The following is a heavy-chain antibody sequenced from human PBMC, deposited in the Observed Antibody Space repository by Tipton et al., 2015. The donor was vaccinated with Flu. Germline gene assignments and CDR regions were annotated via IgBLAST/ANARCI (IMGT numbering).Heavy chain of an antibody. CDR3: ARGGLDHAFDI. D-gene: IGHD3-16*01. Sequence: SLRLSCEASGFTFSRYWMHWVRQAPGKGLEWVSRIADGSDSIHADSVRGRFTVSRDNAKNTFYLQMSRLRAEDTALYYCARGGLDHAFDIGGQGTMVTVSS. J-gene: IGHJ3*02. V-gene: IGHV3-74*01. CDR1: GFTFSRYW. CDR2: IADGSDS.